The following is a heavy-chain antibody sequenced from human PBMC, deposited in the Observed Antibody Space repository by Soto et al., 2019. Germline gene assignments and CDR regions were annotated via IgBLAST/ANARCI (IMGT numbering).Heavy chain of an antibody. CDR1: GGTCSSYA. Sequence: QGQLVQSGAEVKKPGSSVKVSCKAAGGTCSSYAISWVRQAPGQGREWMGGVIPIFGTANYAQKFQGRVTITADKSTSTAYMELSSLRSEDTAVYYCARDIYDSSGYYFPSFDYWGQGTLVTVSS. CDR2: VIPIFGTA. V-gene: IGHV1-69*06. D-gene: IGHD3-22*01. CDR3: ARDIYDSSGYYFPSFDY. J-gene: IGHJ4*02.